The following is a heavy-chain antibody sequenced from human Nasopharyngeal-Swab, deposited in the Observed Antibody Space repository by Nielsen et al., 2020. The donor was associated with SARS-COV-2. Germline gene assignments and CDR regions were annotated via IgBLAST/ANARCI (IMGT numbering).Heavy chain of an antibody. CDR2: ISGSGGST. V-gene: IGHV3-23*01. CDR3: AKSGGSSWSYGMNV. D-gene: IGHD6-13*01. Sequence: GESLKISWAASGFTFSSYAMRWVSQAPGKGLEWVSAISGSGGSTYYADSVKGRFTISRDNSKNTLYLQMTSLRAEDTAVYYCAKSGGSSWSYGMNVWGQGTTVTVSS. J-gene: IGHJ6*02. CDR1: GFTFSSYA.